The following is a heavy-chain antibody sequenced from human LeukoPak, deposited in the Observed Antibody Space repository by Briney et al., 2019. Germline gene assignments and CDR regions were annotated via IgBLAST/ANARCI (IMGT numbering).Heavy chain of an antibody. J-gene: IGHJ3*02. D-gene: IGHD1-26*01. Sequence: ASVKVSCKASGYSFTGYYMHWVRQAPGQGLEWMGWINPNSGGTNYAQKFQGRVTMTRDTSISTAYMELSRLRSDDTAVYYCARAVKSGSSRGAFDIWGQGTMVTVSS. CDR3: ARAVKSGSSRGAFDI. CDR1: GYSFTGYY. CDR2: INPNSGGT. V-gene: IGHV1-2*02.